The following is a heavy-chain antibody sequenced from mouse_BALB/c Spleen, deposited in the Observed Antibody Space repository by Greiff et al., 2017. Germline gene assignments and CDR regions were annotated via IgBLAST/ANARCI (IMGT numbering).Heavy chain of an antibody. CDR1: GFNIKDYY. CDR2: IDPENGDT. J-gene: IGHJ3*01. Sequence: EVKLQESGAELVRSGASVKLSCTASGFNIKDYYMHWVKQRPEQGLEWIGWIDPENGDTEYAPKFQGKATMTADTSSNTAYLQLSSLTSEDTAVYYCNAALSWFAYWGQGTLVTVSA. CDR3: NAALSWFAY. V-gene: IGHV14-4*02. D-gene: IGHD6-5*01.